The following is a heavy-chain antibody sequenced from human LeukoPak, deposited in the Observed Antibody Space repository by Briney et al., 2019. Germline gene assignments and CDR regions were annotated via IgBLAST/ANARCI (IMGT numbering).Heavy chain of an antibody. V-gene: IGHV3-30*18. CDR3: ANGGQRGYSGYDSPLSDY. CDR2: ISYDGSNK. D-gene: IGHD5-12*01. CDR1: GFTFSSYG. Sequence: GRSLRLSCAASGFTFSSYGMHWVRQAPGKGLEWVAVISYDGSNKYYADSVKSRFTISRDSSKNTLYLQMNSLRAEDTAVYYCANGGQRGYSGYDSPLSDYWGQGTLVTVSS. J-gene: IGHJ4*02.